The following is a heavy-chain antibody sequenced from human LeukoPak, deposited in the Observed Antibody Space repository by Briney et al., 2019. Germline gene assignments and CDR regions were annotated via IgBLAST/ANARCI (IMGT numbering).Heavy chain of an antibody. J-gene: IGHJ4*02. Sequence: GGSLRLSCAASGFTVSSNYMSWVRQAPGKGLEWVSGIYSGGTTYYADSVKARFSISRDNYKNTLYLQMNSLRAEDTAVYYCARQRPFDYWGQGTLVTVSS. CDR2: IYSGGTT. V-gene: IGHV3-53*01. CDR1: GFTVSSNY. CDR3: ARQRPFDY.